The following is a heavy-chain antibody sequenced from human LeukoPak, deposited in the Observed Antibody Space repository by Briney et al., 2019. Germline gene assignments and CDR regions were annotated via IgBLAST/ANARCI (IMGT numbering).Heavy chain of an antibody. Sequence: GGSLSLSCAASGFIVSNSYMSWVRQAPGKGLEWVSVLHTGGRTFYADSVMGRFTISTDNSKNTLYLQMSSLRAEDTAVYYCAKEFNRGLPDYWGQGTLVTVPS. D-gene: IGHD2-21*01. CDR1: GFIVSNSY. CDR3: AKEFNRGLPDY. V-gene: IGHV3-53*05. J-gene: IGHJ4*02. CDR2: LHTGGRT.